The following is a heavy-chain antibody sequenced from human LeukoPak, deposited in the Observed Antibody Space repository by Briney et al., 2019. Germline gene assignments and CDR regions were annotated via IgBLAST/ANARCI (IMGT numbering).Heavy chain of an antibody. CDR2: MYYSGST. CDR1: GGSISSGDYY. D-gene: IGHD3-22*01. Sequence: PSETLSLTCTVSGGSISSGDYYWSWIRQPPGKGLEWIAYMYYSGSTYYNPSLKSRVTMSADTSKNQLSLKLSSVTAADTAVYYCARPYYYDSRIDPWGQGILVTVSS. CDR3: ARPYYYDSRIDP. V-gene: IGHV4-30-4*01. J-gene: IGHJ5*02.